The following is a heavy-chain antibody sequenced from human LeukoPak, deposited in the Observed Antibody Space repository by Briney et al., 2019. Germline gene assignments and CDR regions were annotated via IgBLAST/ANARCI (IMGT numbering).Heavy chain of an antibody. CDR2: ISAYNGNT. CDR3: ARDSLITFGGVTPYYYYGMDV. V-gene: IGHV1-18*01. CDR1: GYTFTSYG. Sequence: GASVKVSCKASGYTFTSYGISWVRQAPGQGLEWMGWISAYNGNTNYAQKLQGRVTMTTDTSTSTAYMELRSLRPDDTAVYYCARDSLITFGGVTPYYYYGMDVWGQGTTVTVSS. D-gene: IGHD3-16*01. J-gene: IGHJ6*02.